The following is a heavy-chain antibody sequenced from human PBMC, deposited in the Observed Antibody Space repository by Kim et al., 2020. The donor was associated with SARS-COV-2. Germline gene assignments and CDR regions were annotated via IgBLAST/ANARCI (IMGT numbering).Heavy chain of an antibody. Sequence: GGSLRLSCAASEFTFSAYAMHWVRQAPGKGLEWVAVISNEGNKKFFADSVKGRFTISRDNSKNTLYLQLNSLRPEDSAVYYCARDPGTQGYGDYCGQGTL. J-gene: IGHJ4*02. CDR2: ISNEGNKK. CDR1: EFTFSAYA. V-gene: IGHV3-30-3*01. D-gene: IGHD5-18*01. CDR3: ARDPGTQGYGDY.